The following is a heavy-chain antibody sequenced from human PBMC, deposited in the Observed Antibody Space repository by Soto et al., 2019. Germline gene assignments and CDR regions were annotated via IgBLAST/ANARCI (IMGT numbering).Heavy chain of an antibody. CDR2: INLSGGTT. CDR1: GYTFTTYY. D-gene: IGHD6-19*01. Sequence: GASVKVSCKASGYTFTTYYMHWARQAPGQGLEWMGIINLSGGTTTYAQKFQGRVTMTRDTSTSTVHMELSSLRSEDTAVYYCARRSFSSGWDFDYWGQGTPVTVSS. CDR3: ARRSFSSGWDFDY. J-gene: IGHJ4*02. V-gene: IGHV1-46*01.